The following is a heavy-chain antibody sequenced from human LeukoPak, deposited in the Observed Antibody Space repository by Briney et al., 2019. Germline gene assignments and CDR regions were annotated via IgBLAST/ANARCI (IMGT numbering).Heavy chain of an antibody. CDR3: ARVQRGIAVALDY. V-gene: IGHV3-48*03. D-gene: IGHD6-19*01. CDR1: GFTFSSYA. Sequence: PGGSLRLSCAASGFTFSSYAMGWVRQAPGKGLEWVSYISTTGSSIYYADSVKGRFTISRDNVKNLLYLQMNSLRAEDTAVYYCARVQRGIAVALDYWGQGTLATVSS. CDR2: ISTTGSSI. J-gene: IGHJ4*02.